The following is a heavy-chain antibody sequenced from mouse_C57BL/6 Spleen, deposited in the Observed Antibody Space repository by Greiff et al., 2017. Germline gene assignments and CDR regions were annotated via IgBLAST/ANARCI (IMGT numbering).Heavy chain of an antibody. CDR2: ISGGGGNT. J-gene: IGHJ4*01. V-gene: IGHV5-9*01. CDR1: GFTFSSYT. CDR3: ARLGGYDPYYAMDY. D-gene: IGHD2-2*01. Sequence: EVKLMESGGGLVKPGGSLKLSCAASGFTFSSYTMSWVRQTPEKRLEWVATISGGGGNTYYPDSVKGRFTISRDNAKNTLYLQMSSLRSEDTALYYCARLGGYDPYYAMDYWGQGTSVTVSS.